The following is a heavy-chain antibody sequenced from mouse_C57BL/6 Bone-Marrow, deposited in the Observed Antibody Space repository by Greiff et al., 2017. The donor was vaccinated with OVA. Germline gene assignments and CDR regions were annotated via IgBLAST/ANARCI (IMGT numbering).Heavy chain of an antibody. CDR3: ARVGGNYAMDY. J-gene: IGHJ4*01. CDR1: GYSITSGYY. D-gene: IGHD1-1*02. V-gene: IGHV3-6*01. CDR2: ISYDGSN. Sequence: VQLQQSGPGLVKPSQSLSLTCSVTGYSITSGYYWNWIRQFPGNKLEWMGYISYDGSNNYNPSLKNRISITRDTSKNQFFLKLKSVTTEDTATYYCARVGGNYAMDYWGQGTSVTVSS.